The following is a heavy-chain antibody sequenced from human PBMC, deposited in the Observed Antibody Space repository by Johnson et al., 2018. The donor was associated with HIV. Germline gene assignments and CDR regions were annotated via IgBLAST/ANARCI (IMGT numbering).Heavy chain of an antibody. D-gene: IGHD3-3*01. CDR2: IYSDGGT. CDR1: GFTFRSNG. Sequence: VQLVESGGGVVQPGGSLRLSCAASGFTFRSNGMHWVRQAPGTGLEWVSTIYSDGGTYHSDSVRGRFTISRDSSKNTVYLQMNSLRVEDTAVYYCARVKGSTIFGVGRPHGAFDIWGQGTMVTVSS. CDR3: ARVKGSTIFGVGRPHGAFDI. J-gene: IGHJ3*02. V-gene: IGHV3-66*01.